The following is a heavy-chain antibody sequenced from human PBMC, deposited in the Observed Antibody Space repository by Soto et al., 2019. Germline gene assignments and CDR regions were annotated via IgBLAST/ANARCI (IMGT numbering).Heavy chain of an antibody. D-gene: IGHD3-22*01. V-gene: IGHV3-23*01. CDR1: GFTFSSYA. CDR2: ISGSGGST. Sequence: GGSLRLSCAASGFTFSSYAMSWVRQAPGKGLEWVSAISGSGGSTYYADSVKGRFTISRDNSKNTLYLQMNSLRAEDTAVYYCAKVPYHNSGYYYDYWGQGTLVTVSS. CDR3: AKVPYHNSGYYYDY. J-gene: IGHJ4*02.